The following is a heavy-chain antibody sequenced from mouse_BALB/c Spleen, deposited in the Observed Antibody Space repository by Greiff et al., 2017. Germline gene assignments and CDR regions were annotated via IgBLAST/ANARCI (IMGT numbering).Heavy chain of an antibody. CDR3: ARGGNYGEYYAMDY. CDR1: GYTFTDYA. D-gene: IGHD2-1*01. J-gene: IGHJ4*01. V-gene: IGHV1S137*01. CDR2: ISTYYGDA. Sequence: QVQLKESGAELVRPGVSVKISCKGSGYTFTDYAMHWVKQSHAKSLEWIGVISTYYGDASYNQKFKGKATMTVDKSSSTAYMELARLTSEDSAIYYCARGGNYGEYYAMDYWGQGTSVTVSS.